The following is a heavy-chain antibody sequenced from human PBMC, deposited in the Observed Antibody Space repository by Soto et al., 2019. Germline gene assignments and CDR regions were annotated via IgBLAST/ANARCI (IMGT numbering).Heavy chain of an antibody. D-gene: IGHD4-17*01. Sequence: GSLRLSCVASRFNFSAAWLNWIRQAPGKGLEWVGRIKPKSEGETADYTAPVRGRFTISRDDSQNTLHLQMNSLKTEDTAIYYCTTDSYMTNIIVRFDYWGHGTLVTV. J-gene: IGHJ4*01. V-gene: IGHV3-15*07. CDR1: RFNFSAAW. CDR3: TTDSYMTNIIVRFDY. CDR2: IKPKSEGETA.